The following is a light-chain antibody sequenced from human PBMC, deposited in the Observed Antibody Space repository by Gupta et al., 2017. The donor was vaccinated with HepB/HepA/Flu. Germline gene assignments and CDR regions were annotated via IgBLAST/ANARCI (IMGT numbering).Light chain of an antibody. Sequence: DIQLTQSPSFLSASVGDRVTISCRASQGINNFLAWYQQKPGKAPNLLIYAAFTLQRGVPSRFSGSVSGTEFTLTISSLQPEDFATYYCQQADYYPVTFGQGTRMDIK. CDR1: QGINNF. V-gene: IGKV1-9*01. CDR3: QQADYYPVT. CDR2: AAF. J-gene: IGKJ5*01.